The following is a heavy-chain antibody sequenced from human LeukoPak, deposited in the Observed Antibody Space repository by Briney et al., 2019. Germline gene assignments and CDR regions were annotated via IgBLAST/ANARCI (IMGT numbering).Heavy chain of an antibody. CDR2: LSHSGSS. D-gene: IGHD3-10*01. CDR1: GYSISSGYY. J-gene: IGHJ4*02. Sequence: PSETLSLTCTVSGYSISSGYYWDWIRQPPGKGLEWIGTLSHSGSSYYNPSLKSRVTISVDTSKNQFSLKLSSVTAADTAVYYCARGGRRANYYGSGSYLHWGQGTLVTVSS. CDR3: ARGGRRANYYGSGSYLH. V-gene: IGHV4-38-2*02.